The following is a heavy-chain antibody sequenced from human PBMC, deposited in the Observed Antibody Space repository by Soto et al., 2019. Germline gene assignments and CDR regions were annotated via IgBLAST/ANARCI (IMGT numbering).Heavy chain of an antibody. CDR3: VRWIDNGYFDY. Sequence: QGQLVQSGAEVKKPGASVKVSCGTSGFSFTSYSFHWVRQAPAQGLQWMGWINAGRGKTKYSQQFQGRVTFTWDTSANTVYMELSRLTSEDTSVFYCVRWIDNGYFDYWGQGTLVTVSA. V-gene: IGHV1-3*01. CDR1: GFSFTSYS. D-gene: IGHD1-1*01. J-gene: IGHJ4*02. CDR2: INAGRGKT.